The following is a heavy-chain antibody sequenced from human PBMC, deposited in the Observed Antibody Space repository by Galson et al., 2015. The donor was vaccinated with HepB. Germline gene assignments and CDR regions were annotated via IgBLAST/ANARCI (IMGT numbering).Heavy chain of an antibody. J-gene: IGHJ4*02. Sequence: QSGAEVKEPGESLRISCKGSGYSFAAFWISWVRQMPGKGLEWMGRIDPGDSYTNYSPSFEGHVTISADKSIGAAYLQWNSLKASDSGVYYCARHKPAALRLVDLSFNHWGQGTLVTVSS. CDR2: IDPGDSYT. CDR1: GYSFAAFW. V-gene: IGHV5-10-1*01. CDR3: ARHKPAALRLVDLSFNH. D-gene: IGHD3-16*02.